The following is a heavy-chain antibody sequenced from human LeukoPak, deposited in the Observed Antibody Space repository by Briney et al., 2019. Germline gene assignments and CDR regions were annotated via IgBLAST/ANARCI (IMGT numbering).Heavy chain of an antibody. J-gene: IGHJ3*02. D-gene: IGHD6-19*01. CDR1: GGAINSYY. Sequence: SETLSLTCSMSGGAINSYYWSWIRQPPGKGLEWIGYIYYSGSTNYNPSLKSRVTISVDTSKNQFSLKLSSVTAADTAVYYCARVSKDSSGWVDAFDIWGQGTMVTVSS. CDR3: ARVSKDSSGWVDAFDI. V-gene: IGHV4-59*01. CDR2: IYYSGST.